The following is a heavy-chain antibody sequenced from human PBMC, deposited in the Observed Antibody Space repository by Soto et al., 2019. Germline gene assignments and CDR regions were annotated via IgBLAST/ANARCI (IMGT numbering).Heavy chain of an antibody. CDR3: AKGYNLVGVTNDYSAAFDI. CDR1: GFTFDDYA. D-gene: IGHD5-12*01. Sequence: EVQLVESGGGLVQPGRSLRLSCAASGFTFDDYAMHWVRQVPGKGLEWVSGISWNSGDISYADSVKGRFTISRDNAKNSLYLQMNSLRAEDTAFYYCAKGYNLVGVTNDYSAAFDIWGQGTMVTVSS. CDR2: ISWNSGDI. V-gene: IGHV3-9*01. J-gene: IGHJ3*02.